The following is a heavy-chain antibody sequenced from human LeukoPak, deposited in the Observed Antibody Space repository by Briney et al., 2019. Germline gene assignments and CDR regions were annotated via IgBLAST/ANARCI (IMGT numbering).Heavy chain of an antibody. D-gene: IGHD3-10*01. Sequence: PSETLSLTCTVSGGSISSGGYYWSWIRQHPGKGLEWIGYIYYSGSTYYNPSLKSRVTISVDTSKNQFSLKLSSVAAADTAVYYCARGLWVRFDYWGQGTLVTVSS. J-gene: IGHJ4*02. CDR1: GGSISSGGYY. V-gene: IGHV4-31*03. CDR2: IYYSGST. CDR3: ARGLWVRFDY.